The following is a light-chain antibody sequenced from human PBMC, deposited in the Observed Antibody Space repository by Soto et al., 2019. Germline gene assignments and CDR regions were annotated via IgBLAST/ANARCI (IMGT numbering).Light chain of an antibody. CDR3: AAWDDSLNGVV. CDR1: SSNIGSNT. CDR2: NSN. V-gene: IGLV1-44*01. Sequence: QSVLTQPPSASGTPGQRVTISCSGSSSNIGSNTVNWYQQLPGTAPKLLIYNSNQRPSGVPDRFSGSKFGTSASLAISGLQSEDEADYYCAAWDDSLNGVVFGGGTKLTVL. J-gene: IGLJ2*01.